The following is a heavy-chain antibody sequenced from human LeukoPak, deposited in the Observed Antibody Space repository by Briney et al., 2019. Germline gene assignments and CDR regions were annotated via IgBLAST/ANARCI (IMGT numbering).Heavy chain of an antibody. D-gene: IGHD6-13*01. J-gene: IGHJ4*02. CDR1: GFTFSGSA. CDR3: TRPQGIAAAGSDY. V-gene: IGHV3-73*01. Sequence: GGSLRLSCAASGFTFSGSAMHWVRQASGKGLEWVGRIRSKANSYATAYAASVKGRFTISRGDSKNTAYLQMNSLKTEDTAVYYCTRPQGIAAAGSDYWGQGTLVTVSS. CDR2: IRSKANSYAT.